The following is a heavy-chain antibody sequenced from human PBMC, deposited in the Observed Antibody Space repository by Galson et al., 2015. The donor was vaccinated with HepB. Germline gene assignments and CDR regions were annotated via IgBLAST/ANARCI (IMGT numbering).Heavy chain of an antibody. J-gene: IGHJ4*02. Sequence: PALVKPTQTLTLTCTFSGFSLTTSVMGVAWIRQPSEKALEWLTLIYWNDDKRYSPSLRSRLTVSKDTSKNQAVLTLTNMDPVDTATYFCTHISWELPPPIFFDYWGQGALVTVSS. CDR1: GFSLTTSVMG. CDR2: IYWNDDK. CDR3: THISWELPPPIFFDY. V-gene: IGHV2-5*01. D-gene: IGHD1-26*01.